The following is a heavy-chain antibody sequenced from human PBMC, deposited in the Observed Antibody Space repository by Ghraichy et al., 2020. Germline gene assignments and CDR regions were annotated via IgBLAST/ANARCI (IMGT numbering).Heavy chain of an antibody. Sequence: ASVKVSCKASGYTFTGYYMHWVRQAPGQGLEWMGWINPNSGGTNYAQKFQGRVTMTRDTSISTAYMELSRLRSDDTAVYYCAREYSSSSPVVDYWGQGTLVTVSS. D-gene: IGHD6-6*01. CDR2: INPNSGGT. CDR1: GYTFTGYY. J-gene: IGHJ4*02. CDR3: AREYSSSSPVVDY. V-gene: IGHV1-2*02.